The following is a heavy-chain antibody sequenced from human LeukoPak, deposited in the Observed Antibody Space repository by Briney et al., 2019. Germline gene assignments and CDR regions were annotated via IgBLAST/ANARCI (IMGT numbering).Heavy chain of an antibody. Sequence: PGRSLRLSCAASGFTFSSYGMHRVRQAPGKGLELVAVISYDGSNKYYADSVKGRFTISRDNSKNTLYLQMNSLRAEDTAVYYCAKDSRYCSSTSCHYGMDVWGQGTTVTVSS. CDR2: ISYDGSNK. V-gene: IGHV3-30*18. CDR3: AKDSRYCSSTSCHYGMDV. D-gene: IGHD2-2*01. CDR1: GFTFSSYG. J-gene: IGHJ6*02.